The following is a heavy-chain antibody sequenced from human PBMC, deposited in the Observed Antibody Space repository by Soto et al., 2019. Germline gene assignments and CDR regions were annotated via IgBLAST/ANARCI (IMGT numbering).Heavy chain of an antibody. J-gene: IGHJ3*02. Sequence: SETLSLTCTVSGGSIRSYYRSWIRQPPGKGLEWIGYIYYSGSTNYNPSLKSRVTISVDTSKNQFSLKLSSVTAADTAVYYCARVWGGAFDIWGQGTMVTVSS. D-gene: IGHD3-10*01. CDR1: GGSIRSYY. V-gene: IGHV4-59*01. CDR3: ARVWGGAFDI. CDR2: IYYSGST.